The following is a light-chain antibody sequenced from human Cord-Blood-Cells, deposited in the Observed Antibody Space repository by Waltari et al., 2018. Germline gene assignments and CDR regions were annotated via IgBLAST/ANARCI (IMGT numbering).Light chain of an antibody. CDR2: EVS. CDR1: SSDVGGYNS. V-gene: IGLV2-8*01. J-gene: IGLJ1*01. CDR3: SSYAGSNNFV. Sequence: QSALTQPPPASGSPGHSVTTPSTGTSSDVGGYNSVSWYQQHPGKAPKLMIYEVSKRPSGVPDRFSGSKSGNTASLTVSGLQTEDEADYYCSSYAGSNNFVFGTGTKVTVL.